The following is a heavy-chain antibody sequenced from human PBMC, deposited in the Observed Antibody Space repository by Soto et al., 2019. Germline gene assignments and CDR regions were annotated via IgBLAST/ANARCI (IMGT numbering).Heavy chain of an antibody. V-gene: IGHV4-39*07. J-gene: IGHJ6*02. CDR3: ARLRGYRYGDGGYYYYGMDV. Sequence: SQTLSLTCTVSGGSISSGGYYWSLIRQPPGKGLEWIGEINHSGSTNCNPSLKSRVTISVDTSKNQFSLKLSSVTAADTAVDYCARLRGYRYGDGGYYYYGMDVWRQGTTVTVSS. D-gene: IGHD5-18*01. CDR2: INHSGST. CDR1: GGSISSGGYY.